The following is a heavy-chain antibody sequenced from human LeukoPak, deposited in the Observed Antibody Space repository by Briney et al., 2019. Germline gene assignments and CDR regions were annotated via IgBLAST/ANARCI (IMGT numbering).Heavy chain of an antibody. J-gene: IGHJ4*02. Sequence: SGGSLRLSCAASGFTFSSYAMSWVREAPGKGLEWVSAISGSGGTTFYADSVKGRFTISRDNSKNTLYLQMSSLRAEDTAVYYCAKATLGHCTGAFCYHFDYWGQGTRVTVSS. CDR2: ISGSGGTT. D-gene: IGHD2-8*02. CDR1: GFTFSSYA. CDR3: AKATLGHCTGAFCYHFDY. V-gene: IGHV3-23*01.